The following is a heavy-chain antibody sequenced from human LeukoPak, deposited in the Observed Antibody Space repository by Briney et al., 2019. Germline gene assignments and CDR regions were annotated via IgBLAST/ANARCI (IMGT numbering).Heavy chain of an antibody. Sequence: SETLSLTCTVSGGSISGSSYFWGWIRQPPGKGLEGIGYISYSGSTSYNPSLKSRVTMSVDTSKNQFSLKLTSVIAADTAVYYCARYYYDSSSYYYYLDCWGQGTLVTVSS. D-gene: IGHD3-22*01. CDR2: ISYSGST. V-gene: IGHV4-61*05. CDR3: ARYYYDSSSYYYYLDC. CDR1: GGSISGSSYF. J-gene: IGHJ4*02.